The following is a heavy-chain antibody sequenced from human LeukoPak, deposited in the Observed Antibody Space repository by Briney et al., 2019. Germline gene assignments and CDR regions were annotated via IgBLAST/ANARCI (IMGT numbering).Heavy chain of an antibody. D-gene: IGHD1-26*01. CDR2: IFWDDDK. CDR1: GFSLNNSGVS. CDR3: VHKNPLSFYRDGDVLSGVGFGAFDF. J-gene: IGHJ3*01. Sequence: SGPTLVKPTHTLTLTCTFSGFSLNNSGVSVAWIRQPPRKALEWLALIFWDDDKRFSPSLENRLTITKDTSKNQVVLRMTNMNPLDTGTYYCVHKNPLSFYRDGDVLSGVGFGAFDFWGQGMLVTVSS. V-gene: IGHV2-5*02.